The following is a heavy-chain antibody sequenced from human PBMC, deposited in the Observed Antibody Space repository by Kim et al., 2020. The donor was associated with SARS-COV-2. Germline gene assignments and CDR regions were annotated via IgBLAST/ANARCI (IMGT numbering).Heavy chain of an antibody. D-gene: IGHD3-9*01. V-gene: IGHV3-53*01. Sequence: GGSLRLSCAASGFTVSSNYMSWVRQAPGKGLEWVSVIYSGGSTYYADSVKGRFTISRDNSKNTLYLQMNSLRAEDTAVYYCARADILTGYYSGPSYYFDYWGQGTLVTVSS. CDR1: GFTVSSNY. CDR3: ARADILTGYYSGPSYYFDY. CDR2: IYSGGST. J-gene: IGHJ4*02.